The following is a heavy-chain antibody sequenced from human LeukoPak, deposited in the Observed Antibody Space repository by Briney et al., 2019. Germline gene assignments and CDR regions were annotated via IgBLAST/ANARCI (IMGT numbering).Heavy chain of an antibody. D-gene: IGHD3-3*01. V-gene: IGHV3-23*01. J-gene: IGHJ6*02. CDR3: AKYYDFWSGYSPRFSGYGMDV. Sequence: YYADSVKCRFTISRDNSKTTLYLQMNSLRAEDTAVYYCAKYYDFWSGYSPRFSGYGMDVWGQGTTVTVSS.